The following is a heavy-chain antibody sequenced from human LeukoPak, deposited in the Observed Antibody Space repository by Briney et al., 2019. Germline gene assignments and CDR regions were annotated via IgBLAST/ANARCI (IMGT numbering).Heavy chain of an antibody. CDR2: ISYDGSNK. V-gene: IGHV3-30*18. CDR1: GFTFSSYG. D-gene: IGHD3-3*01. Sequence: GGSLRLSCAASGFTFSSYGMHWARQAPGKGLEWVAVISYDGSNKYYADSVKGRFTISRDNSKNTLYLQMNSLRAEDTAVYYCAKDGLLTPYYDFWSGYYGMDVWGQGTTVTVSS. CDR3: AKDGLLTPYYDFWSGYYGMDV. J-gene: IGHJ6*02.